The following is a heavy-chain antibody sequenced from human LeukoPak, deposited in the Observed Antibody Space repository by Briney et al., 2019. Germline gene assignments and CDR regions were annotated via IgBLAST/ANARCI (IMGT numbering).Heavy chain of an antibody. CDR2: ISYDGSNK. D-gene: IGHD3-10*01. CDR1: GFTFSSYA. Sequence: GGSLRLSCAASGFTFSSYAMHWVRQAPGKGLEWVAVISYDGSNKYYADSVKGRFTISRDNSKNTLYLQMNSLRAEDTAVYYCASLYGSGDYFDYWGQGTLVTVSS. V-gene: IGHV3-30*14. CDR3: ASLYGSGDYFDY. J-gene: IGHJ4*02.